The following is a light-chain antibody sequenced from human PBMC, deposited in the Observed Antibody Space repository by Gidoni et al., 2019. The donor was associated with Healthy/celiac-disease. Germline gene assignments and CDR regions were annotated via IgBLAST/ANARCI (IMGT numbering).Light chain of an antibody. CDR1: QSISSY. Sequence: DMQMPQSPSPFSASVEVRVTITCPASQSISSYLNCYQQKPGKAPKLLIYASSSLQSGVPSRFSGSGPGTDFTLTISSLQPEYFATYYCQQSYSLYTFGQGTKLEIK. V-gene: IGKV1-39*01. J-gene: IGKJ2*01. CDR3: QQSYSLYT. CDR2: ASS.